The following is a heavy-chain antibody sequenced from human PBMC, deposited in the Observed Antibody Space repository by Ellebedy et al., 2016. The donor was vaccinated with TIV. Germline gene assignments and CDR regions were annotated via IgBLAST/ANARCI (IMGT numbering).Heavy chain of an antibody. V-gene: IGHV3-21*01. CDR1: GFTFSSYT. J-gene: IGHJ4*02. Sequence: PGGSLRLSCAASGFTFSSYTLNWVRQAPGKGLEWVASISNSSGYKYYADSVKCRFNISRDNAQNSLYLQMKGLRAEATAVYYCAIDTFTKVRGVKYYFDYWGQGTLVTVSS. CDR3: AIDTFTKVRGVKYYFDY. D-gene: IGHD3-10*01. CDR2: ISNSSGYK.